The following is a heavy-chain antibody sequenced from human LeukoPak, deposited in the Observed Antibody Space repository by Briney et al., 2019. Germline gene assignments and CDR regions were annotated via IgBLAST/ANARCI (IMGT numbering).Heavy chain of an antibody. CDR2: ISGSGGST. J-gene: IGHJ4*02. D-gene: IGHD3-16*01. CDR3: AKRPGLGDY. Sequence: GRSLRLSCAASGFTFDDYAMHWVRQAPGKGLEWVSAISGSGGSTYYADSVKGRFTISRDNSKNTLYLQMNSLRAEDTAVYYCAKRPGLGDYWGQGTLVTVSS. CDR1: GFTFDDYA. V-gene: IGHV3-23*01.